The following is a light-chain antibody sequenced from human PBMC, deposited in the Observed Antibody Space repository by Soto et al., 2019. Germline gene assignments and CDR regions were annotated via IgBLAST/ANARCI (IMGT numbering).Light chain of an antibody. CDR3: QHYNSFPYT. Sequence: DIQMTQSPSTLSASVGDRVTITCRASESISLWLAWFQQKPGKAPKLLIYKASTLARGVPSRFSGSGSGTEFTLTITSLQPDDFAIYYCQHYNSFPYTFGQGTKVDI. V-gene: IGKV1-5*03. CDR1: ESISLW. J-gene: IGKJ2*01. CDR2: KAS.